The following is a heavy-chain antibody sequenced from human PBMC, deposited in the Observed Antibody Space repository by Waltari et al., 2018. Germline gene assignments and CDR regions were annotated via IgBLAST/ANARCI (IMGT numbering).Heavy chain of an antibody. J-gene: IGHJ3*02. V-gene: IGHV1-69*14. CDR2: IIPSFGTA. D-gene: IGHD1-20*01. Sequence: QVQLVQSGAEVKKPGSSVKVSCKASGGTFSSYAISWVRQAPGQGLEWMGGIIPSFGTANYAQKFQGRVTITADKSTSTAYMELSSVTAADTAVYYCASLGHNWNDVHAFDIWGQGTMVTVSS. CDR1: GGTFSSYA. CDR3: ASLGHNWNDVHAFDI.